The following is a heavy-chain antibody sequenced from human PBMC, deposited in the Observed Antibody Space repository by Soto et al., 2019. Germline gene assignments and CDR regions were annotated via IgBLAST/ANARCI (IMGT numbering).Heavy chain of an antibody. CDR2: IYYSGST. V-gene: IGHV4-39*01. Sequence: SETLSLTCTVPGGSISSSSYYWGWIRQPPGKGLEWIGSIYYSGSTYYNPSLKSRVTISVDTSKNQFSLKLSSVTAADTAVYYCARQEGRTYYDFWSGYLPRMDVWGQGTTVIVSS. CDR1: GGSISSSSYY. D-gene: IGHD3-3*01. J-gene: IGHJ6*02. CDR3: ARQEGRTYYDFWSGYLPRMDV.